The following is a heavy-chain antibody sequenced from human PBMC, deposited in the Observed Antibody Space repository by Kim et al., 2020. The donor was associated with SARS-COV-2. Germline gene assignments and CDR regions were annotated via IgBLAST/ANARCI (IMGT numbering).Heavy chain of an antibody. V-gene: IGHV4-30-4*01. CDR3: ARGILTNYYGMDV. Sequence: SETLSLTCTVSGGSISSGDYYWSWIRQPPGKGLEWIGYIYYSGSTYYNPSLKSRVTISVDTSKNQFSLKLSSVTAADTAVYYCARGILTNYYGMDVWGQGTTVTVSS. CDR2: IYYSGST. J-gene: IGHJ6*02. CDR1: GGSISSGDYY.